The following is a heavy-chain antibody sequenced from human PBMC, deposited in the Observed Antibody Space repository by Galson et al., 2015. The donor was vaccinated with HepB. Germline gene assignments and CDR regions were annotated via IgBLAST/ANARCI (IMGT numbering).Heavy chain of an antibody. J-gene: IGHJ5*02. CDR1: SVSNYNYY. CDR3: ARNGDSGDFVSWFDP. V-gene: IGHV4-39*02. D-gene: IGHD4-17*01. Sequence: SVSNYNYYWAWIRQPPGKGLEWIGSIYYTGSAYYNPSLKSRVTVSVDTSKNHFSLSLTSVTAADTAIYYCARNGDSGDFVSWFDPWGQGTLVTVSS. CDR2: IYYTGSA.